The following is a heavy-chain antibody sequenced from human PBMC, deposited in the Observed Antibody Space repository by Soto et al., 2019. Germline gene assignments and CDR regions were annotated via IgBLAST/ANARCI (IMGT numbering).Heavy chain of an antibody. J-gene: IGHJ4*02. CDR1: RFTFSDYG. CDR2: IWHDGLKK. V-gene: IGHV3-33*01. Sequence: QVQLVEAGGGVVQPERYLRISCVASRFTFSDYGMHWVRQAPGKGLEWVAVIWHDGLKKDYVDSVKGRFTVSRDNSKNTLYLQMNSLRVEDTATYYCARDRGADAPIDFWGQGTLVTVSS. CDR3: ARDRGADAPIDF.